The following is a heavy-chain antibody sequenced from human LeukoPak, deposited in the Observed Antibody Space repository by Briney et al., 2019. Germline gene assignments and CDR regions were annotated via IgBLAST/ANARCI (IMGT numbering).Heavy chain of an antibody. D-gene: IGHD6-13*01. CDR2: IYYSGST. Sequence: SQTLSLTCTVSGXSISSGGYYWSWIRQHPGKGLEWIGYIYYSGSTYYNPSLKSRVTISVDTSKNQFSLKLSSVTAADTAVYYCARVEISSSWYPVDYWGQGTQVTVSS. J-gene: IGHJ4*02. CDR3: ARVEISSSWYPVDY. V-gene: IGHV4-31*03. CDR1: GXSISSGGYY.